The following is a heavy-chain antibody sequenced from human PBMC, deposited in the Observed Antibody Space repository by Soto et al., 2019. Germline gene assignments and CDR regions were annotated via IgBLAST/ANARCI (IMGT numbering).Heavy chain of an antibody. Sequence: SETLSLTCTVSGGSISSGDYYWSWIRQPPGKGLEWIGYIYYSGSTYYNPSLKSRVTISVDTSKNQFSLKLSSVTAADTAVYYCARAIRVKDYYFDYWGQGTLVTVYS. CDR1: GGSISSGDYY. J-gene: IGHJ4*02. CDR2: IYYSGST. V-gene: IGHV4-30-4*01. CDR3: ARAIRVKDYYFDY. D-gene: IGHD3-10*01.